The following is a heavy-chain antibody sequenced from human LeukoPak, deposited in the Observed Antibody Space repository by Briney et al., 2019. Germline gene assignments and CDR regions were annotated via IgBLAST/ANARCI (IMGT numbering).Heavy chain of an antibody. Sequence: GGSLRLSCEASGFTFSSYWMHWVRQAPGKGLVWVSSINSDGSSITYADSVKGRFTISRDNAKNTLYLQVNSLRTEDTAVYYCARTEHYLGRERDFWGQGTLVTVSS. D-gene: IGHD7-27*01. J-gene: IGHJ4*02. CDR2: INSDGSSI. CDR3: ARTEHYLGRERDF. CDR1: GFTFSSYW. V-gene: IGHV3-74*01.